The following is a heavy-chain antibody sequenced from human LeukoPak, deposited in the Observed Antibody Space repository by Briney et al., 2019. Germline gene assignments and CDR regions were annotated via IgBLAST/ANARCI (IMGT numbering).Heavy chain of an antibody. Sequence: SETLSLTCAVYGGSFSGYYWSWIRQPPGKGLEWIGEINHSGSTNYNPSLKSRVTISVDTSKNQFSLKLSSVTAADTAVYYCARGHGYPCGMDVWGKGTTVTVSS. J-gene: IGHJ6*04. D-gene: IGHD5-18*01. CDR3: ARGHGYPCGMDV. CDR1: GGSFSGYY. V-gene: IGHV4-34*01. CDR2: INHSGST.